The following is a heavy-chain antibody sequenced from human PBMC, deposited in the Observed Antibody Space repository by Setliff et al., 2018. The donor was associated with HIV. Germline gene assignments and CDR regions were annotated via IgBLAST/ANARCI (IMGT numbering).Heavy chain of an antibody. CDR3: AKYSSSWSYYSYYMNV. J-gene: IGHJ6*03. D-gene: IGHD6-6*01. CDR2: IRYDGSNE. V-gene: IGHV3-30*02. Sequence: GGSLRLSCAASGFTFSSHGMYWVRQAPGKGLEWVAFIRYDGSNEYYVDSVKGRFTISRDNSKNTVYLQMNSLRAEDTAVYYCAKYSSSWSYYSYYMNVWGKGTTVTVSS. CDR1: GFTFSSHG.